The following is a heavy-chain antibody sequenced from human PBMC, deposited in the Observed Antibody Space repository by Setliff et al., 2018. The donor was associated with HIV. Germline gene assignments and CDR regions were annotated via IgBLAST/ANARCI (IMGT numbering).Heavy chain of an antibody. CDR1: GYTFTDYA. V-gene: IGHV1-3*01. Sequence: ASVKVSCKASGYTFTDYAMHWVRQAPGQRLEWMGWINGGNGNTKYSEKFQGRVTITRDTSASKAYMELSSLRSEDTGVYYCARASASAPWRGYYYFSMDVWGKGTTVTVSS. CDR2: INGGNGNT. J-gene: IGHJ6*03. CDR3: ARASASAPWRGYYYFSMDV. D-gene: IGHD6-13*01.